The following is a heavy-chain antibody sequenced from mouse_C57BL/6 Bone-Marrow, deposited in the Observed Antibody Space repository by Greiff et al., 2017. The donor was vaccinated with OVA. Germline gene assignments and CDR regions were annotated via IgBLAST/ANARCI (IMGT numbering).Heavy chain of an antibody. CDR1: GYTFTDYA. J-gene: IGHJ1*03. Sequence: QVQLQQSGPELVRPGVSVKISCKGSGYTFTDYAMTWVNQSHAKSLEWIGVISTYYGDASYNQKFKDKATMTVDKSYSTAYMELASLTSEDSAVYYCAYPERGGYFDVWGTGTTVTVSS. CDR3: AYPERGGYFDV. D-gene: IGHD5-1*01. V-gene: IGHV1-67*01. CDR2: ISTYYGDA.